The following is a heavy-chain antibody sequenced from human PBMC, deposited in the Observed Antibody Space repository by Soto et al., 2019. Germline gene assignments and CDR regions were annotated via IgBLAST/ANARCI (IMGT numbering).Heavy chain of an antibody. CDR3: AVGSVDIVPTGMKPFDP. Sequence: QVQLVQSGAEVKKPGSSVKVSCKASGGTFSNYAISWVRQAPGQGLEWMGGIIPIFGTANYAQKFQGRVTITADEYPSTTYMELSMLRSEDTAIYYCAVGSVDIVPTGMKPFDPWGQGTLVTVSS. J-gene: IGHJ5*02. D-gene: IGHD5-12*01. CDR1: GGTFSNYA. V-gene: IGHV1-69*12. CDR2: IIPIFGTA.